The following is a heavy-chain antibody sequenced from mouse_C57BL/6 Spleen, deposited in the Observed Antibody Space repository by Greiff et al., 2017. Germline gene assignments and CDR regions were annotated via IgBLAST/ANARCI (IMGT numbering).Heavy chain of an antibody. CDR3: ARGVGYDWYFDV. CDR2: ISSGSSTI. CDR1: GFTFSDYG. J-gene: IGHJ1*03. Sequence: EVMLVESGGGLVKPGGSLKLSCAASGFTFSDYGMHWVRQAPEKGLEWVAYISSGSSTIYYADTVKGRFTISRDNAKNTLFLQMTSLRSEDTAMYYCARGVGYDWYFDVWGTGTTVTVSS. V-gene: IGHV5-17*01. D-gene: IGHD2-2*01.